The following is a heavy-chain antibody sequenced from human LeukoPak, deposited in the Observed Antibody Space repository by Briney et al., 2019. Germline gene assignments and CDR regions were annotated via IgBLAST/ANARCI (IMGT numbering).Heavy chain of an antibody. V-gene: IGHV4-59*08. D-gene: IGHD3-22*01. J-gene: IGHJ4*02. CDR2: IYYSGST. CDR3: ARHGDDSSGYFRLDY. CDR1: GGSISSYY. Sequence: PSETLSLTCTVSGGSISSYYWSWIRQPPGKGLEWIGYIYYSGSTNYNPSLKSRVTISVDTSKNQFSLKLSPVTAADTAVYYCARHGDDSSGYFRLDYWGQGTLVTVSS.